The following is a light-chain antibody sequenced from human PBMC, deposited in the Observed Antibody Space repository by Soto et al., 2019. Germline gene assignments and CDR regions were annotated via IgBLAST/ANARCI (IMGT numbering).Light chain of an antibody. Sequence: ERVMTQSPATLSVSPGERATLSCRASESIATNLAWYQQKPGQAPRLLIDGASTRAAGIPARFSGGGSGTEFTLTISRLQSEDFALYYCQQFHTWPLSFGGGTKV. J-gene: IGKJ4*01. CDR3: QQFHTWPLS. CDR2: GAS. V-gene: IGKV3-15*01. CDR1: ESIATN.